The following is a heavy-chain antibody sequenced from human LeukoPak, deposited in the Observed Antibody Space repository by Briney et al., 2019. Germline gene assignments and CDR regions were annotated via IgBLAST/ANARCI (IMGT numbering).Heavy chain of an antibody. CDR1: GYTFTTYA. J-gene: IGHJ5*02. V-gene: IGHV1-3*01. D-gene: IGHD6-25*01. CDR2: INAGNGNT. Sequence: ASVKVSCKASGYTFTTYAIQWVRQAPGQRLEWMGWINAGNGNTKYSQKFQGRVTISRDTSANTAYMEVSSLRSEDTAVYYCARGAAEGLDRWGQGTLVTVSS. CDR3: ARGAAEGLDR.